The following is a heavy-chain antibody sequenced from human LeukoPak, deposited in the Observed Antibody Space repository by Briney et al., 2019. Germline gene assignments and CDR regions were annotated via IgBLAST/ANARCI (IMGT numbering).Heavy chain of an antibody. CDR2: ISGSGGST. D-gene: IGHD3-22*01. Sequence: GGSLRLSCAASGFAFSGYVMSWVRQPPGKGPEWVSAISGSGGSTYYADSVKGRFTISRDNSKNTLYLQMNSLRAEDTAVYYCANGKWLPLPDVWGKGTTVTVSS. CDR1: GFAFSGYV. CDR3: ANGKWLPLPDV. J-gene: IGHJ6*04. V-gene: IGHV3-23*01.